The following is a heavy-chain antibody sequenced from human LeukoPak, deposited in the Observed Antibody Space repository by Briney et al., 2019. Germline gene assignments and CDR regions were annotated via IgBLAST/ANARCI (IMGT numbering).Heavy chain of an antibody. D-gene: IGHD3-22*01. Sequence: PGGSLRLSCAASGFTFSSYAMHWVRQAPGKGLEWVAVISYDGSNKYYADSVKGRFTISRDNSKNTLYLQMNSLRAEDTAVYYCAREESDYYDSGGYRGVFDIWGQGTMVTVSS. CDR3: AREESDYYDSGGYRGVFDI. J-gene: IGHJ3*02. V-gene: IGHV3-30-3*01. CDR2: ISYDGSNK. CDR1: GFTFSSYA.